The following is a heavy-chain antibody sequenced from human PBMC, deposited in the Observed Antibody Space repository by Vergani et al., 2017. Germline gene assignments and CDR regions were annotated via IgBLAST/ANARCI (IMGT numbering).Heavy chain of an antibody. V-gene: IGHV4-61*02. CDR1: GGSINSHNYY. CDR3: ARGSCLGGSCYKPLFDY. D-gene: IGHD2-15*01. CDR2: IHTSGST. J-gene: IGHJ4*02. Sequence: QVQLQESGPGLVKPSQTLSLTCTVSGGSINSHNYYWSWIRQPAGKGLEWIWRIHTSGSTNYNPSLKSRVTMSEDTSKNQFPLSLTSVTAADTAVYFCARGSCLGGSCYKPLFDYWGQGILVTVSS.